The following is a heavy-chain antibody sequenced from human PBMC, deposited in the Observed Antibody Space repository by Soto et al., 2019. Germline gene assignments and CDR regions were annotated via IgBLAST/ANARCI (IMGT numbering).Heavy chain of an antibody. CDR3: ARVGGNSNDAFDI. V-gene: IGHV4-30-4*01. CDR2: IYYSGST. D-gene: IGHD2-21*02. CDR1: GGSISSGDYY. J-gene: IGHJ3*02. Sequence: KPSETLSLTCTVSGGSISSGDYYWSWIRQPPGKGLEWIGYIYYSGSTYYNPSLKSRVTISVDTSKNQFSLKLSSVTAADTAVYYCARVGGNSNDAFDIWGQGTMVTVSS.